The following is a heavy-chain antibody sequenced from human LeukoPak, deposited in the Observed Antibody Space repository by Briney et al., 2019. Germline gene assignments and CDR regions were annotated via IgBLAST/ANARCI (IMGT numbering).Heavy chain of an antibody. J-gene: IGHJ3*02. D-gene: IGHD3-16*01. Sequence: GGSLRLSCAAPGFTFSSYWMSWVRQAPGKGLEWVANIKQDGSEKYYVHSVKGRFTISRDNAKNSLYLQMNSLRAEDTAVYYCARDGGVPDAFDIWGQGTMVTVSS. CDR2: IKQDGSEK. V-gene: IGHV3-7*01. CDR1: GFTFSSYW. CDR3: ARDGGVPDAFDI.